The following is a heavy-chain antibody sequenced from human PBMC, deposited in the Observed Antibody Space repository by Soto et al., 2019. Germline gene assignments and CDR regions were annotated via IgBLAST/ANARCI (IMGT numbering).Heavy chain of an antibody. CDR3: ANTYCSGGSCYPFYFDY. V-gene: IGHV3-30*18. Sequence: QVQLVESGGGVVQPEKSLRLSCAASGFTFNSYGMHWVRQAPGKGLEWVAVISYDGSITYYADSVKGRFTISRDNSKNTLYLQMNSLRADDMAVYYCANTYCSGGSCYPFYFDYWGQGTLVTVSS. J-gene: IGHJ4*02. D-gene: IGHD2-15*01. CDR1: GFTFNSYG. CDR2: ISYDGSIT.